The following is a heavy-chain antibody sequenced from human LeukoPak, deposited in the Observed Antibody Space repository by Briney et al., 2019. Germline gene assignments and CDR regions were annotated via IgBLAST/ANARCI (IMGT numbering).Heavy chain of an antibody. CDR2: INPSGGST. D-gene: IGHD2-15*01. V-gene: IGHV1-46*01. J-gene: IGHJ3*01. CDR3: ARDRQVVAATGVGAFDL. Sequence: ASVKVSCKASGYTFTSYYMHWVRQAPGQGLEWMGIINPSGGSTSYAQKFQGRVTMTRDMSTSTVYMELSSLRSEDTAVYYCARDRQVVAATGVGAFDLWGQGTMVTVSS. CDR1: GYTFTSYY.